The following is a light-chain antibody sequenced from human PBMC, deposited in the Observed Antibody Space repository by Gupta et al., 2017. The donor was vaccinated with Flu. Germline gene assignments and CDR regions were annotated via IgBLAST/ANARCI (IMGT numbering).Light chain of an antibody. V-gene: IGKV3-20*01. CDR2: ASS. Sequence: EVVLTQSPGTLSLSPGERATLSCRASQSVRSSYITWYQQKPGQAPRLLIYASSTRATGIPDRFSGSGSGTDFTLTISRLEPEDFAVYYCQQDGYSHYTFGQGTKMEIK. CDR1: QSVRSSY. CDR3: QQDGYSHYT. J-gene: IGKJ2*01.